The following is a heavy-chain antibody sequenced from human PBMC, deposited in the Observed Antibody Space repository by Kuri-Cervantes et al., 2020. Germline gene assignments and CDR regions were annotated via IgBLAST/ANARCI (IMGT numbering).Heavy chain of an antibody. J-gene: IGHJ6*02. Sequence: LSLTCAASGFTFDDYAMHWVRRAPGKGLEWVSGISWNGYSVGYADSVKGRFTISRDNAKKFLYLQMNSLRTEDTALYYCAKDRLRCEGNIQYFGMDVWGQGTMVTVSS. D-gene: IGHD2/OR15-2a*01. V-gene: IGHV3-9*01. CDR2: ISWNGYSV. CDR3: AKDRLRCEGNIQYFGMDV. CDR1: GFTFDDYA.